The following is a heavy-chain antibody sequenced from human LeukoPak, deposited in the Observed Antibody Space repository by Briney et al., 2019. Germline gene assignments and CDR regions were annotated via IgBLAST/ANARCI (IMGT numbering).Heavy chain of an antibody. D-gene: IGHD5-18*01. V-gene: IGHV3-20*04. CDR3: ARDEGRGYSYGYVDY. CDR2: INWNGDTI. CDR1: GSTFDDYG. J-gene: IGHJ4*02. Sequence: GGSLRLSCAASGSTFDDYGMTWVRQAPGKGLEWVSGINWNGDTIGYADSVKGRFTISRDNAKNSLYLQMNSLRAEDTAVYYCARDEGRGYSYGYVDYWGQGTLVTVSS.